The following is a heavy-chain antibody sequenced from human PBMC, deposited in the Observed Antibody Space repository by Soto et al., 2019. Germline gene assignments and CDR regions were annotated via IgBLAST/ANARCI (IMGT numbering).Heavy chain of an antibody. J-gene: IGHJ6*02. CDR1: EFTFTSST. Sequence: SVKVSCKASEFTFTSSTVQWVRQARGQRLEWIGWIVVGSGNTNYAQKFQERVTITRDMSTSTAYMELSSLRSEDTAAYYCAAADEGWKLALDVWGQGTTVTVSS. V-gene: IGHV1-58*01. CDR3: AAADEGWKLALDV. D-gene: IGHD3-3*02. CDR2: IVVGSGNT.